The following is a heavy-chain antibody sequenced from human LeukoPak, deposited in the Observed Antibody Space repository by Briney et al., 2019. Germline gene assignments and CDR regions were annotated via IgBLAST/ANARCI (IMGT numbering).Heavy chain of an antibody. J-gene: IGHJ5*02. CDR2: ISSSGNTI. Sequence: GWSLSLSCAACGFTFRDYYMSWLGQAPGKGLEGVSYISSSGNTIYYPDSVKGRFAISRDNAKTSLYLLMNSLRAEDTAVYYCASASARPGWFDPWGQGTRVTVSS. CDR3: ASASARPGWFDP. CDR1: GFTFRDYY. D-gene: IGHD6-6*01. V-gene: IGHV3-11*01.